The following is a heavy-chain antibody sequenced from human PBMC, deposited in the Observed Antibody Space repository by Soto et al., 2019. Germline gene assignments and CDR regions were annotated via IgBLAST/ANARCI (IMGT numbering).Heavy chain of an antibody. CDR2: IIPIFGTA. J-gene: IGHJ6*02. V-gene: IGHV1-69*13. Sequence: SVKVSCKASGGTFSSYAISWVRQAPGQGLEWMGGIIPIFGTANYAQKFQGRVTITADESTSTAYMELSSLRSEDTAVYYCARAPYCGGDCYPRVGYYYYGMDVWGQGTTVTVSS. CDR3: ARAPYCGGDCYPRVGYYYYGMDV. D-gene: IGHD2-21*02. CDR1: GGTFSSYA.